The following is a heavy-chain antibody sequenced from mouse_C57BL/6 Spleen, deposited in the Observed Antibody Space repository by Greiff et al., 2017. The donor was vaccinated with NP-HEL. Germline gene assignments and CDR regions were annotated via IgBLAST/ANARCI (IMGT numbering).Heavy chain of an antibody. CDR1: GYTFTSYW. V-gene: IGHV1-55*01. CDR3: ARGPYYYGSSYVFAY. D-gene: IGHD1-1*01. J-gene: IGHJ3*01. Sequence: QVQLQQPGAELVKPGASVKMSCKASGYTFTSYWITWVKQRPGQGLEWIGDIYPGSGSTNYNEKFKSKATLTVDTSSSTAYMQLSSLTSEDSAVYYCARGPYYYGSSYVFAYWGQGTLVTVSA. CDR2: IYPGSGST.